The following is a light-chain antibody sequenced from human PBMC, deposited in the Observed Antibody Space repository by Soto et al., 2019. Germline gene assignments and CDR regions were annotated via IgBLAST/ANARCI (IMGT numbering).Light chain of an antibody. V-gene: IGKV1-9*01. CDR3: QQLNSYPRVT. CDR1: QGISSY. CDR2: AAS. J-gene: IGKJ4*01. Sequence: DIQLTQSPSFMSASVGDRVTITCRSSQGISSYLAWYQQKPGKAPQLLIYAASTLQSGVPSRFSGSGYWTEFTLTISSLQPEDFATYYCQQLNSYPRVTFGGGTKVEIK.